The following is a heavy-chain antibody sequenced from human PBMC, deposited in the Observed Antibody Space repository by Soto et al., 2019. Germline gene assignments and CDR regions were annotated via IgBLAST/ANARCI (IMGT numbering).Heavy chain of an antibody. CDR3: ARASRGYYDFWSGYWHFDY. CDR2: IYYSGST. J-gene: IGHJ4*02. D-gene: IGHD3-3*01. CDR1: GGSISSGGYY. Sequence: QVQLQESGPGLVKPSQTLSLTCTVSGGSISSGGYYWSWIRQHPGKGLEWLGYIYYSGSTYYNPSLKSRVTISVATSKNQFSLKLSSVTAADTAVYYCARASRGYYDFWSGYWHFDYWGQGTLVTVSS. V-gene: IGHV4-31*03.